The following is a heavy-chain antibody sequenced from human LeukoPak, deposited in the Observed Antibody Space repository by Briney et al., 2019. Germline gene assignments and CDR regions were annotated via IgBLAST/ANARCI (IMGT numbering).Heavy chain of an antibody. CDR1: GGSISSYY. V-gene: IGHV4-59*08. Sequence: KSSETLSLTCTVSGGSISSYYWSWIRQPPGKGLEWIGYIYYSGSTNYNPSLKSRVTISVDTSKNQFSLKLSSVTAADTAVYYCARHVAKRYFDYWGQGTLVTVSS. CDR3: ARHVAKRYFDY. CDR2: IYYSGST. D-gene: IGHD3-9*01. J-gene: IGHJ4*02.